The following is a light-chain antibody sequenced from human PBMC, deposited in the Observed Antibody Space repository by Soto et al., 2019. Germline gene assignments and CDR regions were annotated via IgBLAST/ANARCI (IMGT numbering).Light chain of an antibody. CDR1: TGAVTGDNY. CDR3: LLNDGGAEV. Sequence: QAVVTQEASLSVSPGGTVTLTCASSTGAVTGDNYANWFQQKPGQAPRSLIYHTSNRHSWAPARFTGSLLGGKAALTLSGVQPEDEADYHCLLNDGGAEVFGGGTKLTVL. J-gene: IGLJ2*01. V-gene: IGLV7-43*01. CDR2: HTS.